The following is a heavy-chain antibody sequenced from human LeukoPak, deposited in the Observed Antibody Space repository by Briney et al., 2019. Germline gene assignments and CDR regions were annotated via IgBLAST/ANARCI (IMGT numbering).Heavy chain of an antibody. CDR2: ISWNSGSI. D-gene: IGHD3-22*01. V-gene: IGHV3-9*01. Sequence: GGSLRLSCAASGFTFDDYAMHWVRQAPGTGLEWDSGISWNSGSIGYADSLKGRFTISRDNAKNSLYLQMNSLRAEDTALYYCAKDDSREYYDSSGYDYWGQGTLVTVSS. CDR3: AKDDSREYYDSSGYDY. J-gene: IGHJ4*02. CDR1: GFTFDDYA.